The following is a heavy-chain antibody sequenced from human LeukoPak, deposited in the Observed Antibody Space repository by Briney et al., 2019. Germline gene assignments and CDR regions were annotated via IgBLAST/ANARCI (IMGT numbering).Heavy chain of an antibody. Sequence: SETLSLTCAVYGGSFSGYYWSWIRRPPGKGLEWIGEINHSGSTNYNPSLKSRVTISVDTSKNQFSLKLSSVTAADTAVYYCAGAPSLTGATFDPWGQGTLVTVSS. D-gene: IGHD1-20*01. J-gene: IGHJ5*02. CDR1: GGSFSGYY. V-gene: IGHV4-34*01. CDR3: AGAPSLTGATFDP. CDR2: INHSGST.